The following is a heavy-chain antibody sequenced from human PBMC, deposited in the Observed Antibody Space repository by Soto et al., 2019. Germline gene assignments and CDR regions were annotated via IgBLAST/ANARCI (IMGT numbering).Heavy chain of an antibody. CDR1: GYTFTSYG. Sequence: VASVKVSCKASGYTFTSYGISWVRQAPGQGLEWMGWISAYNGNTNYAQKLQGRVTMTTDTSTSTAYMELRSLRSDDTAVYYCARVGQQQLDYYYYYGMDVWAKGPRSPSP. J-gene: IGHJ6*02. CDR3: ARVGQQQLDYYYYYGMDV. CDR2: ISAYNGNT. V-gene: IGHV1-18*04. D-gene: IGHD6-13*01.